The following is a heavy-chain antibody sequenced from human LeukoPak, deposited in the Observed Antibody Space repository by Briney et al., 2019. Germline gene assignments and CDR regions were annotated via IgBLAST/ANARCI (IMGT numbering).Heavy chain of an antibody. V-gene: IGHV1-69*10. D-gene: IGHD3-10*01. CDR2: IIPILGIP. CDR3: ARGEQAGLWFGDTAFHH. CDR1: GGAFSSYA. J-gene: IGHJ1*01. Sequence: ASVKVSCRASGGAFSSYAVSWVRQAPGQGLEWMGGIIPILGIPNYAQKFQGRVTITADESTSTANMELSSLRSEDTAVYYCARGEQAGLWFGDTAFHHWGQGTLVTVSS.